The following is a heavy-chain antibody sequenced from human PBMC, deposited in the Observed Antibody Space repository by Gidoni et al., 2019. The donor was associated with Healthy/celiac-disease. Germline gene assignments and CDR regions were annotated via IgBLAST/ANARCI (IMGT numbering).Heavy chain of an antibody. CDR3: ARHKRDYYGSGSYYSFDY. Sequence: QVQLQESGPGLVKPSETLSLTCTVSGGSISSYYWSWIRQPPGKGLEWIGYIYYSGSTNYNPSLKSRVTISVDTSKNQFSLKLSSVTAADTAVYYCARHKRDYYGSGSYYSFDYWGQGTLVTVSS. D-gene: IGHD3-10*01. V-gene: IGHV4-59*08. CDR2: IYYSGST. J-gene: IGHJ4*02. CDR1: GGSISSYY.